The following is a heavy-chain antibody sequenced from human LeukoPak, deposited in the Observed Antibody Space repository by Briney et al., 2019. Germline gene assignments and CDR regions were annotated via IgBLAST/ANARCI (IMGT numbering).Heavy chain of an antibody. D-gene: IGHD3-22*01. CDR2: IIPIFGTA. CDR1: GGTFSSYA. J-gene: IGHJ4*02. Sequence: SVKVSCKASGGTFSSYAISWVRQAPGQGLEWMGGIIPIFGTANYAQKFQGRVTITADESTSTAYMELSSLRSEDTAVYYCARDLYYYDSSGYTWGQGTLVTVSS. V-gene: IGHV1-69*13. CDR3: ARDLYYYDSSGYT.